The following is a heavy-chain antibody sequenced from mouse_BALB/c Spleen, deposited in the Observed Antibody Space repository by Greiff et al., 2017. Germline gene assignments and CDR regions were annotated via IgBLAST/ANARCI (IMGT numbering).Heavy chain of an antibody. V-gene: IGHV2-9*02. CDR2: IWAGGST. J-gene: IGHJ2*01. Sequence: VHLVESGPGLVAPSQSLSITCTVSGFSLTSYGVHWVRQPPGKGLEWLGVIWAGGSTNYNSALMSRLSISKDNSKSQVFLKMNSLQTDDTAMYYCARGSYGSRHFDYWGQGTTLTVSS. CDR1: GFSLTSYG. CDR3: ARGSYGSRHFDY. D-gene: IGHD1-1*01.